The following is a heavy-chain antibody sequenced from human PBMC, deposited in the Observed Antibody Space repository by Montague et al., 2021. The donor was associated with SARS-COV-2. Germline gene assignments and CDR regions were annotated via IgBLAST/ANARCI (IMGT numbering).Heavy chain of an antibody. D-gene: IGHD4/OR15-4a*01. CDR3: AREQTNCCIANCVNYFDY. V-gene: IGHV4-59*01. Sequence: SETLSLTCAVSGGSISGYYWTWMRQPPGKGLEWLGHIYYTGSTKYNPSLKSRVTISVDTPKNQFSLKLSSVTAADTAVYFCAREQTNCCIANCVNYFDYWGQGALVTVSS. CDR1: GGSISGYY. CDR2: IYYTGST. J-gene: IGHJ4*02.